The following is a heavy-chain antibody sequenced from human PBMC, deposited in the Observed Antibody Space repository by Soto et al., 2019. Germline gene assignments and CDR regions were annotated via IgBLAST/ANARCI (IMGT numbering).Heavy chain of an antibody. CDR1: GGSISSSSYY. J-gene: IGHJ6*04. CDR3: ARHGRIAARPGGMDV. CDR2: SDYSGST. Sequence: QLQLQESGPGLVKPSETLSLTCTVSGGSISSSSYYWGWIRQPPGKGLEWIGSSDYSGSTYYNPSLKSRVNIFVDTSKNQFSLKLGSVTAADTGVYYCARHGRIAARPGGMDVWGEGPTVTVSS. V-gene: IGHV4-39*01. D-gene: IGHD6-6*01.